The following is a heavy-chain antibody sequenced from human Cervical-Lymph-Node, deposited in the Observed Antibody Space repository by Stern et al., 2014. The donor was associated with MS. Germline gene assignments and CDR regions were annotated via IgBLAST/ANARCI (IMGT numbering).Heavy chain of an antibody. CDR3: ARGLGVTAFDF. V-gene: IGHV1-2*02. CDR1: EYSFTDYY. CDR2: IYPNSGVT. D-gene: IGHD4-11*01. J-gene: IGHJ4*02. Sequence: KLVQSGAEVKKPGASVKVSCKVSSEYSFTDYYFNWLRKATGQGLEWMGGIYPNSGVTINPQKFQGRVIMTRDTSISTLYMELNNLRPDDTAVYYCARGLGVTAFDFWGQGTLVTVSS.